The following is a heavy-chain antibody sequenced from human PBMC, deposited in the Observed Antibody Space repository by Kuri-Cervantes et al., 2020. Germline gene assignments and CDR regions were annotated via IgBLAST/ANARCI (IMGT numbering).Heavy chain of an antibody. Sequence: ASVKVSCKASGYTFTSHDINWVRQATGQGLEWMGWINPNSGNTGYAQKFQGRVTMTRNTSISTAYMELSSLRSEDTAVYYCARVGTMRSGSYYYLSPYWGQGTLVTVSS. J-gene: IGHJ4*02. CDR2: INPNSGNT. V-gene: IGHV1-8*01. CDR1: GYTFTSHD. D-gene: IGHD3-10*01. CDR3: ARVGTMRSGSYYYLSPY.